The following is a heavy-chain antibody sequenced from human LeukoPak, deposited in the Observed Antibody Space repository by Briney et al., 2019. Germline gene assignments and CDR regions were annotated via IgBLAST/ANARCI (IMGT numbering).Heavy chain of an antibody. V-gene: IGHV3-30-3*01. Sequence: PGGSLRLSCAASGFTFSSYAMHWVRQAPGKGLEWVAVISYDGSNKYYADSVKGRFTIPRDNSKNTLYLQMNSLRAEDTAVYYCARGPGYYDSSGYWLWGQGTTVTVSS. CDR1: GFTFSSYA. CDR3: ARGPGYYDSSGYWL. CDR2: ISYDGSNK. J-gene: IGHJ6*02. D-gene: IGHD3-22*01.